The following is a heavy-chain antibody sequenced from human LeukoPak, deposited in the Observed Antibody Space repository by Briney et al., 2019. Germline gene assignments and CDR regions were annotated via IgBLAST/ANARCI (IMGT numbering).Heavy chain of an antibody. J-gene: IGHJ4*02. Sequence: GGSLRLSCAASGFTFGAYTINWVRQAPGKGLEWVSCIFSRSESILYADSVKGRFTISRDNAKNSLYLQMDSLRVEDTAVYYCAKGGNFDYWGQGTLVTVSS. V-gene: IGHV3-21*01. CDR3: AKGGNFDY. CDR1: GFTFGAYT. CDR2: IFSRSESI. D-gene: IGHD2-15*01.